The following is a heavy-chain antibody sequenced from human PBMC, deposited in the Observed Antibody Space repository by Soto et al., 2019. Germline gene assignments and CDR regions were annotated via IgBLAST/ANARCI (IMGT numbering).Heavy chain of an antibody. CDR2: ISSSSSYI. J-gene: IGHJ3*02. V-gene: IGHV3-21*01. D-gene: IGHD1-1*01. CDR1: GFTFSSYS. CDR3: ARGVTGTTEAFDI. Sequence: GGSLRLSCAASGFTFSSYSMNWVRQAPGKGLEWVSSISSSSSYIYYADSVKGRFTISRDNAKNSLYLQMNSLRAEDTAVYYCARGVTGTTEAFDIWGQGTMVTVSS.